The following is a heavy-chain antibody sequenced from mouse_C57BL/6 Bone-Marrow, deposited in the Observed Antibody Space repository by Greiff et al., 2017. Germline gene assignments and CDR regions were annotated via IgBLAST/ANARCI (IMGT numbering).Heavy chain of an antibody. Sequence: EVHLVESGGGLVKPGGSLKLSCAASGFTFSSYAMSWVRQTPEKRLEWVATISDGGSYTYYPDNVKGRFTISRDNAKNNLYLQMSHLKSEDTAMYYCARDVRGPYYYAMDYWGQGTSVTVSS. CDR3: ARDVRGPYYYAMDY. J-gene: IGHJ4*01. CDR2: ISDGGSYT. CDR1: GFTFSSYA. V-gene: IGHV5-4*01.